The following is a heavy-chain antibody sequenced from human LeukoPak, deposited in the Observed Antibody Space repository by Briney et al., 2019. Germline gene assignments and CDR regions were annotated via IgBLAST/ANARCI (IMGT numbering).Heavy chain of an antibody. J-gene: IGHJ5*02. D-gene: IGHD3-10*01. CDR2: IYASGST. CDR1: GGSINSGNYY. V-gene: IGHV4-61*02. Sequence: SQTLSLTCTVSGGSINSGNYYWSWIRQPAGKRLEWIGRIYASGSTNYNPSLKSRLTISIDTSRNQFSLMLTSVTAADTAVYYCARGGVLTVPGEWFDPWGQGTLVTVSS. CDR3: ARGGVLTVPGEWFDP.